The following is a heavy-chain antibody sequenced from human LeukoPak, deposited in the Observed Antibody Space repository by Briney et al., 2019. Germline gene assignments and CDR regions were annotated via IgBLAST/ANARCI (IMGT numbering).Heavy chain of an antibody. J-gene: IGHJ4*02. Sequence: GGSLRLSCAASEFTFSSYAMSWVRQAPGKGLEWVSAISGSGGSTYYADSVKGRFTISRDNSKNTLYLQMNSLRAEDTAVYYCAKEQNVVVVAATDYWGQGTLVTVSS. CDR3: AKEQNVVVVAATDY. V-gene: IGHV3-23*01. CDR1: EFTFSSYA. D-gene: IGHD2-15*01. CDR2: ISGSGGST.